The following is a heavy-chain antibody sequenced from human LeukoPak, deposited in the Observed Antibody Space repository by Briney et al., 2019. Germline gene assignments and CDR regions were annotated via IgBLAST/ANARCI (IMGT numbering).Heavy chain of an antibody. Sequence: PGGSLRLSCAASGFTLSSNYMSWVRQAPGKGLEWVSVIYSGGSTYYADSVKGRFTISRDNSKNTLYLQMNSLRAEDTAVYYCARDYATSIAETFEDWGQGTLVTVSS. CDR3: ARDYATSIAETFED. V-gene: IGHV3-53*01. CDR2: IYSGGST. J-gene: IGHJ4*02. CDR1: GFTLSSNY. D-gene: IGHD6-6*01.